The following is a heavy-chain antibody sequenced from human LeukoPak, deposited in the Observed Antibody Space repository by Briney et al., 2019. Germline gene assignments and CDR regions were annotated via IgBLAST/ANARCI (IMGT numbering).Heavy chain of an antibody. CDR2: IWYDGSNK. V-gene: IGHV3-33*06. J-gene: IGHJ3*02. CDR3: AKEWGYEWELLSFAFDI. Sequence: PGGSLRLSCAASGFTFSSYGMHWVRQAPGKGLEWMAVIWYDGSNKYYADSVKGRFTISRDNSKNTLYLQMNSLRAEDTAVYYCAKEWGYEWELLSFAFDIWGQGTMVTVSS. CDR1: GFTFSSYG. D-gene: IGHD1-26*01.